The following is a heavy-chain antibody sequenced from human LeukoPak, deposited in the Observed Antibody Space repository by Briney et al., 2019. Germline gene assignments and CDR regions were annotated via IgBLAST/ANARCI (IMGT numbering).Heavy chain of an antibody. CDR1: GFTFSSYS. CDR3: ARALILRGSGSGPIDY. J-gene: IGHJ4*02. Sequence: PGGSLSLSCAASGFTFSSYSMNWVRQAPGKGLEWVSSISSSSSYIYYADSVKGRFTISRDNAKNSLYLQMNSLRAEDTAVYYYARALILRGSGSGPIDYWGQGTLVTVSS. CDR2: ISSSSSYI. D-gene: IGHD3-10*01. V-gene: IGHV3-21*01.